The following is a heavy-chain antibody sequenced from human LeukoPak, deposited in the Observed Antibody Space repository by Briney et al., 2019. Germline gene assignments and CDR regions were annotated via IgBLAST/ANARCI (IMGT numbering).Heavy chain of an antibody. CDR3: ARIRAEGSSSWYGFDY. D-gene: IGHD6-13*01. Sequence: VASVKVSCKASGGTFSSYAISWVRQAPGQGLEWMGGIIPIFGTANYAQKFQGRVTITADESTSTAYMELSSLRSEDTAVYYCARIRAEGSSSWYGFDYWGQGTLVTVSS. CDR1: GGTFSSYA. CDR2: IIPIFGTA. V-gene: IGHV1-69*13. J-gene: IGHJ4*02.